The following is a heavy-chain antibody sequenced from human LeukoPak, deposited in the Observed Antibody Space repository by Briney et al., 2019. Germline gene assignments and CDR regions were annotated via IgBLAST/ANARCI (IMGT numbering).Heavy chain of an antibody. D-gene: IGHD3-10*01. J-gene: IGHJ6*03. CDR1: GYTFTSYD. CDR3: ARGQKPRIWFGEFFGGYYYYYYMDV. V-gene: IGHV1-8*01. Sequence: ASVKVSCKASGYTFTSYDINWVRQATGQGLEWMGWMNPNSGNTGYAQKFQGRVTMTRNTSISTAYMELSSLRSEDTAVYYCARGQKPRIWFGEFFGGYYYYYYMDVWGKGTTVTISS. CDR2: MNPNSGNT.